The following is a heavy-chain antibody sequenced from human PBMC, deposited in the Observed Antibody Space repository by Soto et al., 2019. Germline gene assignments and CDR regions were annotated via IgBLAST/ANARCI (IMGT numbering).Heavy chain of an antibody. CDR2: ISGSGGNT. CDR1: VFTFRSFG. J-gene: IGHJ6*01. Sequence: VGSVRLSCASSVFTFRSFGMSCVRHSAGKWLEWVSGISGSGGNTYYADSVKGRFTISRDNSKNTLYLQVNSLRDEDTAIYYCARDPLSRGLRNRYGMEVWGQGTTVSV. CDR3: ARDPLSRGLRNRYGMEV. D-gene: IGHD3-10*01. V-gene: IGHV3-23*01.